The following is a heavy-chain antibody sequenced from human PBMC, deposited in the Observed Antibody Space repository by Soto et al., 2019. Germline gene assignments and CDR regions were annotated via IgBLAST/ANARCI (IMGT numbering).Heavy chain of an antibody. CDR1: GFTFSTYS. CDR3: TRAPATSCRRCNWFDP. Sequence: GGSLRLSCAASGFTFSTYSMNWVRQAPGKGLEWVSYISSSSSTIFYTDSVKDRVTISRDDSKSIAYLQMNSLKTEDTAVYYCTRAPATSCRRCNWFDPWGQGALVTVSS. V-gene: IGHV3-48*01. J-gene: IGHJ5*02. D-gene: IGHD2-2*01. CDR2: ISSSSSTI.